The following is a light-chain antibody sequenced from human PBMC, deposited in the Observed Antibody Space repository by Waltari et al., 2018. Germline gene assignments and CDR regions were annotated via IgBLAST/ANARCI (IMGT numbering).Light chain of an antibody. CDR1: QSVTSTY. CDR3: QYHGALPIT. V-gene: IGKV3-20*01. J-gene: IGKJ4*01. Sequence: VLTQSPGTLSLSPGESAPPSCRASQSVTSTYLAWYQQKPGQAPRLLIFSSFRRATDIPERFSGSGSGTDFTLTINRLEPEDFAVYYCQYHGALPITFGGGTKVDI. CDR2: SSF.